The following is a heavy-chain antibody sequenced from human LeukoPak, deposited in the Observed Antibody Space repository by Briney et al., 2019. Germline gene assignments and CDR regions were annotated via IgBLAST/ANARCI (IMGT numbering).Heavy chain of an antibody. J-gene: IGHJ6*02. CDR3: ARANHAAAPMDV. D-gene: IGHD2-2*01. CDR1: GVSISGYY. CDR2: IYYNGIS. V-gene: IGHV4-59*01. Sequence: SETLSLTCTVSGVSISGYYWSWIRQPPGKGLEWIAYIYYNGISNYNPSLKSRVIISVDSSKNQFSLKLTSVTAADTAVYYCARANHAAAPMDVWGQGTTVTVSS.